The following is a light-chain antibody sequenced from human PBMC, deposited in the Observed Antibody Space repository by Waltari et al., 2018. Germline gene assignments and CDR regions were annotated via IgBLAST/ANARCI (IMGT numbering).Light chain of an antibody. V-gene: IGKV3-11*01. J-gene: IGKJ2*01. CDR3: QQRSNWHT. Sequence: ENVLTQSPATLSLSPGEAATLSCRASQNVGNSLAWNQHKPGQAPRLLIYDAANRASGIPARFSGSGAGTDFTLTISSLEPDDFAVYYCQQRSNWHTFGQGTRLEIK. CDR1: QNVGNS. CDR2: DAA.